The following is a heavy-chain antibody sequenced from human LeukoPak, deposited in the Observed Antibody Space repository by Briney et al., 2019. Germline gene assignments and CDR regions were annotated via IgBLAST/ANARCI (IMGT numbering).Heavy chain of an antibody. CDR3: GMSGDRVPLQDDVFDV. V-gene: IGHV5-51*01. J-gene: IGHJ3*01. CDR2: IYPGDSGP. CDR1: GYSFTSYC. Sequence: GVSLKISCKVSGYSFTSYCIGWVRQMPGKGLERMGIIYPGDSGPTYSPSFQGQVTISVDKSINTAYLQWSSLQASDTAMYYCGMSGDRVPLQDDVFDVWGQGTMVTVST. D-gene: IGHD1-26*01.